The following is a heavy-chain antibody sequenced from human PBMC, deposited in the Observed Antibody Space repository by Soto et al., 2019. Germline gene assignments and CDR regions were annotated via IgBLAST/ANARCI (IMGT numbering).Heavy chain of an antibody. D-gene: IGHD4-4*01. CDR1: DGSISTRDYY. V-gene: IGHV4-39*01. CDR2: LSSGLST. Sequence: SETLSLTCSVSDGSISTRDYYWGWIRQPSGKGLEWIASLSSGLSTYYSPSPKSRVTVREDTSKNQIRLRLTSVTAADTAVYYLVRLFVLYSNYDGFCSFFFWGRGSLVPVSS. CDR3: VRLFVLYSNYDGFCSFFF. J-gene: IGHJ2*01.